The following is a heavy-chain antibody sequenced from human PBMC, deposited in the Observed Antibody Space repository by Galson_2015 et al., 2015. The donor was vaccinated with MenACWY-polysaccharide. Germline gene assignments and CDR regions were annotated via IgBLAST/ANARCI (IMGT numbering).Heavy chain of an antibody. V-gene: IGHV1-46*01. CDR3: ARGGITMVRGVGSPDY. D-gene: IGHD3-10*01. CDR2: INPSGGST. J-gene: IGHJ4*02. CDR1: GYTFTSYY. Sequence: SVKVSCKASGYTFTSYYMHWVRQAPGQGLEWMGIINPSGGSTSYAQKFQGRVTMTRDTSTSTVYMELSSLRSEDTAVYYCARGGITMVRGVGSPDYWGQGTLVTVSS.